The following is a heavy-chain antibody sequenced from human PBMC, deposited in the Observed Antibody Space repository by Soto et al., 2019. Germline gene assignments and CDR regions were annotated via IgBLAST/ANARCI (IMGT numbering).Heavy chain of an antibody. J-gene: IGHJ5*02. Sequence: SLRLSCAASGFTFSSYGMHWVRQAPGKGLEWVAVIWYDGSNKYYADSVKGRFTISRDNSKNTLYLQMNSLRAEDTAVYYCARYSGYVKALWFDPWGQGTLVTVSS. V-gene: IGHV3-33*01. CDR1: GFTFSSYG. CDR2: IWYDGSNK. CDR3: ARYSGYVKALWFDP. D-gene: IGHD5-12*01.